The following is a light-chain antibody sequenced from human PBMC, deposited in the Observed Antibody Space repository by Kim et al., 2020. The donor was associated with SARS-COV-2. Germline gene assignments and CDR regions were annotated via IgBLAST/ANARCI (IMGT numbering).Light chain of an antibody. J-gene: IGLJ1*01. CDR3: SSFTSTNTYI. CDR1: SSDVGGYDF. CDR2: DVS. V-gene: IGLV2-14*01. Sequence: QSALTQPASVYGSPGQPITISCTGTSSDVGGYDFVSWYQQHPGKAPKLMIYDVSKRPSGVSNRFSGSKSGNTASLTISGLQAEDEADYYCSSFTSTNTYIFGTGTQVTVL.